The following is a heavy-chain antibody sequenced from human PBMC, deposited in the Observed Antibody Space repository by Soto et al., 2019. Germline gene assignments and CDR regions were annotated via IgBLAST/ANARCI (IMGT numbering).Heavy chain of an antibody. Sequence: GGSLRLSCAASGFTFSSYAMIWVRQAPVKGLELVSAISGIGGSTYYADAVKGRFTISRYNSENTLYLQMNSLRADYTALYYCAKVSXISQASAKRRLGYYYYGMDVWGQGTTVTVS. CDR2: ISGIGGST. J-gene: IGHJ6*02. CDR1: GFTFSSYA. CDR3: AKVSXISQASAKRRLGYYYYGMDV. V-gene: IGHV3-23*01. D-gene: IGHD2-2*01.